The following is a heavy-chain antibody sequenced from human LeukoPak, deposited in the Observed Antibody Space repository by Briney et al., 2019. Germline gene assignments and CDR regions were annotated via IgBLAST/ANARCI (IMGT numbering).Heavy chain of an antibody. J-gene: IGHJ4*02. CDR1: GYTFTSYY. CDR3: ARRGSIAAAGYFDY. Sequence: GASVKVFCTASGYTFTSYYMHWVRPAPGQGLEWVGIINPSGGSTSYAQKFQGRVTMTRDTSTSTVYMELSSLRSEDTAVYYCARRGSIAAAGYFDYWGQGTLVTVSS. CDR2: INPSGGST. V-gene: IGHV1-46*01. D-gene: IGHD6-13*01.